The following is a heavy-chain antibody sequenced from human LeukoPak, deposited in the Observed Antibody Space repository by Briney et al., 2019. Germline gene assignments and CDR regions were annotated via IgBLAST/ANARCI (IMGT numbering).Heavy chain of an antibody. CDR2: IYYSGST. J-gene: IGHJ6*03. Sequence: SETLSLTCTVSGGSISSYYWSWIRRPPGKGLEGIGYIYYSGSTNYNPSLKSRVTISVDPSKNQFSLKLSSVTAADTAVYYCARHGASGRYYYYMDVWGKGTTVTVSS. V-gene: IGHV4-59*01. D-gene: IGHD1-26*01. CDR3: ARHGASGRYYYYMDV. CDR1: GGSISSYY.